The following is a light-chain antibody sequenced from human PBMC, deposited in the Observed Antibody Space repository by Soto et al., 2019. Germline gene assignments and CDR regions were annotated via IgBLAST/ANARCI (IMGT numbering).Light chain of an antibody. Sequence: QSVLTQPPSVYGAPAQRVTISCNGSSSNIGAGYDVHWYQQLPGTAPKLLIYGNSNRPSGVPDRFSGSKSGTSASLAITGLQAEDEADYYCQSYDSSLSRVFGGGTKVTVL. CDR3: QSYDSSLSRV. CDR2: GNS. J-gene: IGLJ2*01. V-gene: IGLV1-40*01. CDR1: SSNIGAGYD.